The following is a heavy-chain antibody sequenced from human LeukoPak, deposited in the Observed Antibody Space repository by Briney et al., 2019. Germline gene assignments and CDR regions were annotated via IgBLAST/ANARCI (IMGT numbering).Heavy chain of an antibody. CDR2: NYHSGST. CDR3: ARERYCSNTSCYPEPFDY. Sequence: SETLSLTCAVSGYSISSGYYWGWIRQPPGKGLEWIGSNYHSGSTYYNPSLKSRVTISVDTPKNQFSLKLSSVTAADTAVYYCARERYCSNTSCYPEPFDYWGQGTLVTVSS. D-gene: IGHD2-2*01. CDR1: GYSISSGYY. V-gene: IGHV4-38-2*02. J-gene: IGHJ4*02.